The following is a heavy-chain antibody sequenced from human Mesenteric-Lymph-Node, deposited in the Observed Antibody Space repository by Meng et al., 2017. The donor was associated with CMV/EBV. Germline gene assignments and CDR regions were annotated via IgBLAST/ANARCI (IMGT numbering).Heavy chain of an antibody. Sequence: GESLKISCAAAGFTFSSYGMHWVRQAPGKGLEWVAVIWYDGSNKYYADSVKGRFTISRDNSKNTLYLQMNSLRAEDTAVYYCAKDKDDFWSGYYDYWGQGTLATVSS. CDR1: GFTFSSYG. CDR2: IWYDGSNK. D-gene: IGHD3-3*01. J-gene: IGHJ4*02. CDR3: AKDKDDFWSGYYDY. V-gene: IGHV3-33*06.